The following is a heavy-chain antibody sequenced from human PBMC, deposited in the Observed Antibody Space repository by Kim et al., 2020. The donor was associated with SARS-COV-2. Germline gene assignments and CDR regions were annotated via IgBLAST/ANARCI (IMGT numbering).Heavy chain of an antibody. Sequence: NHSGSTTYTPSLKSRVTISVDTSKNQFSLKLSSVTAADTAVYYCARAPSYWGQGTLVTVSS. CDR3: ARAPSY. CDR2: NHSGST. V-gene: IGHV4-34*01. J-gene: IGHJ4*02.